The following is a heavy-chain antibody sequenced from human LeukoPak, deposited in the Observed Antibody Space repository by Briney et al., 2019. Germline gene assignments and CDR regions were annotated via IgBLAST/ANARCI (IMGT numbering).Heavy chain of an antibody. CDR3: ARGGYDSSCFYSGQLYY. CDR1: GGSISSYY. CDR2: IYYSGST. V-gene: IGHV4-59*01. Sequence: SETLSLTCTVSGGSISSYYWRGLRQPPGKEREWIGYIYYSGSTNYNPSLKSRVTISVDTSKNQFSLMLSSVTAADTAVYYCARGGYDSSCFYSGQLYYWGQGTLVTVSS. D-gene: IGHD3-22*01. J-gene: IGHJ4*02.